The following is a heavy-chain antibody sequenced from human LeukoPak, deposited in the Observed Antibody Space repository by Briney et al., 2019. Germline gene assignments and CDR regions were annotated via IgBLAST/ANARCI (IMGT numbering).Heavy chain of an antibody. D-gene: IGHD3-3*01. V-gene: IGHV1-2*02. Sequence: ASVKVSCKASGYTFTGYYIHWARQAPGQGLEWMGWINPNSGGTNYAQKFQGRVTMTRDTSISTAYMELSRLRSDDTAVYYCARLYSDFWSPYYHWGQGTLVTVSS. CDR2: INPNSGGT. J-gene: IGHJ5*02. CDR1: GYTFTGYY. CDR3: ARLYSDFWSPYYH.